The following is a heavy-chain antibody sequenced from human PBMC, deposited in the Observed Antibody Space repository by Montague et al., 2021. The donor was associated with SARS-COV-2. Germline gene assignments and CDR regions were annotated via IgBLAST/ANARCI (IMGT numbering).Heavy chain of an antibody. V-gene: IGHV4-39*01. Sequence: SETLSLTCSVSGGSISSSSNYWGWIRQPPGKGREWIVHIYDSGSTYYKSSLKSRITISVDTSKNQFSLKLISVTAADTALYYWARRGWFGEFLWGQGTLVTVSS. CDR2: IYDSGST. CDR3: ARRGWFGEFL. D-gene: IGHD3-10*01. J-gene: IGHJ4*02. CDR1: GGSISSSSNY.